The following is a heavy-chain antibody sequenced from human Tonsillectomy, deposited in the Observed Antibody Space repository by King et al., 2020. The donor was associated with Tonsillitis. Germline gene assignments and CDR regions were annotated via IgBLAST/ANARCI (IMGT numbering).Heavy chain of an antibody. J-gene: IGHJ6*02. D-gene: IGHD6-13*01. CDR1: GFTFSSYT. V-gene: IGHV3-21*01. CDR2: ISSSTTYI. Sequence: VQLVESGGGLVKPGGSLRLSCAASGFTFSSYTMNWVRQAPGKGLEWVSSISSSTTYIYYADSVKGRFTISRDNAKNSLSLQMNSLRAEDTAVYYCASDIKVAAAGGAYYFGMDVWGQGTKVTVSS. CDR3: ASDIKVAAAGGAYYFGMDV.